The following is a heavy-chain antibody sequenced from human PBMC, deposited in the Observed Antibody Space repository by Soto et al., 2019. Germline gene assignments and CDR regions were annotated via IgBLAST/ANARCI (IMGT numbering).Heavy chain of an antibody. J-gene: IGHJ5*02. CDR1: GYSFPRHD. Sequence: QVQLVQSGAEVRKPGASVRVSCKATGYSFPRHDITCLRRPAGQGLEWMGWMNPNSGNAVYAQKFQGRVTMTRNTSITTAYIEVTSLKSEDTAVYFCARGAYNDYSHWFDPWGQGTLVTVSS. CDR2: MNPNSGNA. CDR3: ARGAYNDYSHWFDP. D-gene: IGHD4-4*01. V-gene: IGHV1-8*01.